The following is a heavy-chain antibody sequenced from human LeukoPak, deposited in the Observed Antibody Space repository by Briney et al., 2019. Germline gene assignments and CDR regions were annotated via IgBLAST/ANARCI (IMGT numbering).Heavy chain of an antibody. V-gene: IGHV3-7*01. CDR3: ARGSRYETKFDY. CDR2: IKQDGSEK. J-gene: IGHJ4*02. D-gene: IGHD1-1*01. Sequence: GGSLRLSCAGSGFIFSNYWMSWVRQAPGKGLEWVANIKQDGSEKYYVDSVKGRFTISRDNAKNSLYLQMNSLRAEDTAVYYCARGSRYETKFDYWGQGTLVTVSS. CDR1: GFIFSNYW.